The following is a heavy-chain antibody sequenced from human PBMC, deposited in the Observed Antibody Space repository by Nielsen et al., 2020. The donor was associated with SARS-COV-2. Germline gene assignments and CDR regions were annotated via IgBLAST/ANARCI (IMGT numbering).Heavy chain of an antibody. D-gene: IGHD2-15*01. Sequence: GSLRLSCTVSGGSISSSSYYWGWIRQPPGKGLEWIGSIYYSGSTYYNPSLKSRVTISVDTSKNQFSLKLSSVTAADTAVYYCARRGGKYCSGGSCYHEWGQGTLVTVSS. CDR1: GGSISSSSYY. V-gene: IGHV4-39*01. J-gene: IGHJ4*02. CDR3: ARRGGKYCSGGSCYHE. CDR2: IYYSGST.